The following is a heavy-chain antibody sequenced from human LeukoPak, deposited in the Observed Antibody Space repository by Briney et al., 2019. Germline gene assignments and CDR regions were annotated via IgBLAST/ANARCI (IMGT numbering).Heavy chain of an antibody. CDR3: ARALSDYYDSSGYHWYYGMDV. D-gene: IGHD3-22*01. J-gene: IGHJ6*02. CDR1: GYSFTSYW. Sequence: GESLRISCKGSGYSFTSYWISWGRQMPGKGLEWMGRIDPSDSYTNYSPSFQGHVTISADKSISTAYLQWSSLKASDTAMYYCARALSDYYDSSGYHWYYGMDVWGQGTTVTVSS. V-gene: IGHV5-10-1*01. CDR2: IDPSDSYT.